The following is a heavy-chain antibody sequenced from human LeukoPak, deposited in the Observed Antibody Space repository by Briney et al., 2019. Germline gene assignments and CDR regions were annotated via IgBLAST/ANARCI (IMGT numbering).Heavy chain of an antibody. D-gene: IGHD6-19*01. J-gene: IGHJ4*02. Sequence: SETLSLTCTVSGGSISSYYWSWIRQPPGKGLEWIGYIYYSGSTNYNPSLKSRVTISVDTSKNQFSLKLSSVTAADTAVYYCARSGSSGWYTYYFDYWGQGTLVTVSS. CDR3: ARSGSSGWYTYYFDY. V-gene: IGHV4-59*01. CDR1: GGSISSYY. CDR2: IYYSGST.